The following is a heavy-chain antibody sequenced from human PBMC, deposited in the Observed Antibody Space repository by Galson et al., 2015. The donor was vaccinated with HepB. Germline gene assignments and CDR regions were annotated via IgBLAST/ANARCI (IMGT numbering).Heavy chain of an antibody. CDR2: INGRGPTR. D-gene: IGHD3-16*01. Sequence: SLRLSCAGSGFIFRHHAMAWIRQAPGKGLEWVSGINGRGPTRSYSDAVKGRFPISRDNSKDTVFLQMDNLRAEDTAVYYCVKEGSWFGGDWFDPWGQGALVTVS. J-gene: IGHJ5*02. CDR1: GFIFRHHA. CDR3: VKEGSWFGGDWFDP. V-gene: IGHV3-23*01.